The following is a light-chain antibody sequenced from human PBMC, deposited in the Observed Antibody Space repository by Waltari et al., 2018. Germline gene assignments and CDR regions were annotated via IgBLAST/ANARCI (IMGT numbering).Light chain of an antibody. V-gene: IGKV1-5*03. CDR2: KAS. CDR3: QQYHSYPHT. J-gene: IGKJ2*01. Sequence: EIQMTQSPSTLYASIGDRVTSTCLASQYISNWLAWYQQKPGTAPKVLIYKASTLESGVPSRFSGSGSWTEFTLTISSLQPEDFATYHCQQYHSYPHTFGQGTKLEIK. CDR1: QYISNW.